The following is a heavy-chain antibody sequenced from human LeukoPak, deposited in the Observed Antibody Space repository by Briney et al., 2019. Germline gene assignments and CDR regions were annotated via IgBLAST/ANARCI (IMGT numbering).Heavy chain of an antibody. CDR1: GYSFTDYW. Sequence: GESLKISCKGSGYSFTDYWIAWVRQMPGKGLEWVGIIHPRDSDTRYSPSFKGQVTMSVDKSINTAYLHWSSLKAADTAMYYCVRHAPPNWGSRVVDPPDSGDVWGRGTLVTVSS. J-gene: IGHJ4*02. CDR2: IHPRDSDT. V-gene: IGHV5-51*01. D-gene: IGHD7-27*01. CDR3: VRHAPPNWGSRVVDPPDSGDV.